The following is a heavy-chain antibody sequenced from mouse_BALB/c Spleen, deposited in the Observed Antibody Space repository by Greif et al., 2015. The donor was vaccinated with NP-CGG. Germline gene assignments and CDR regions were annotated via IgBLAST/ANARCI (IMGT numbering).Heavy chain of an antibody. CDR3: ARDGNYVFDY. CDR2: IDPANGNT. Sequence: EVKLMESGAELVKPGASVKLSRTASGFNIKDTYMHWVKQRPEQGLEWIGRIDPANGNTKYDPKFQGKATITADTSSNTACLQLSSLTSEDTAVYYCARDGNYVFDYWGQGTTLTVSS. V-gene: IGHV14-3*02. J-gene: IGHJ2*01. CDR1: GFNIKDTY. D-gene: IGHD2-1*01.